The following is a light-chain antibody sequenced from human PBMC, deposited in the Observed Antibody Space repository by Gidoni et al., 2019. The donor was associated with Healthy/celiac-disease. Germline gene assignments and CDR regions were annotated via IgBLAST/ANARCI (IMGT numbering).Light chain of an antibody. V-gene: IGKV3-20*01. CDR2: GAS. J-gene: IGKJ2*01. CDR3: QQYGSSPPYT. Sequence: EIVLPQSPGTLSLSPGERATLAGRASQSVSSSYLAWYQQKPGQAPRLRIYGASSRATGIPDRFSGSGSGTDFTLTISRLEPEDFAVYYCQQYGSSPPYTFGQGTKLEIK. CDR1: QSVSSSY.